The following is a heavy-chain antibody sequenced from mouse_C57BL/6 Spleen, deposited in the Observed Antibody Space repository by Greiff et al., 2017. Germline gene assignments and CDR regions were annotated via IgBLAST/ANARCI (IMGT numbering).Heavy chain of an antibody. V-gene: IGHV1-50*01. D-gene: IGHD1-1*01. J-gene: IGHJ2*01. CDR2: IDPSDSYT. CDR3: ARFITTVYYFDY. Sequence: QVQLQQPGAELVKPGASVKLSCKASGYTFTSYWMQWVKQRPGQGLEWIGEIDPSDSYTNYNQKFKGKAPLTVDTSSSTAYMQLSSLTSEDSAVYYGARFITTVYYFDYGGQGTTLTVSS. CDR1: GYTFTSYW.